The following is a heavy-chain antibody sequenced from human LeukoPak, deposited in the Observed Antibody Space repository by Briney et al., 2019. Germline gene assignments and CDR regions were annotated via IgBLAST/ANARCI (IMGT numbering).Heavy chain of an antibody. CDR3: AKDLPNSYYDFWSGYPWGMDV. V-gene: IGHV3-23*01. J-gene: IGHJ6*03. CDR1: GFTFSSYA. Sequence: GGSLRLSCAASGFTFSSYAMSWVRQAPGKGLEWVSAISGSGGSTYYADSVKGRFTISRDNSKNTLYLQMNSLRAEDTAVYYCAKDLPNSYYDFWSGYPWGMDVWGKGTTVTVSS. CDR2: ISGSGGST. D-gene: IGHD3-3*01.